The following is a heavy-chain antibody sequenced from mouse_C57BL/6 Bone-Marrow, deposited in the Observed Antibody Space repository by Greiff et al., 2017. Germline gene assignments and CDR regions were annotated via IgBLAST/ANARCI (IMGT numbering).Heavy chain of an antibody. CDR3: TTDYYGSSPWYFDV. J-gene: IGHJ1*03. D-gene: IGHD1-1*01. CDR1: GFNIKDDY. CDR2: IDPENGDT. V-gene: IGHV14-4*01. Sequence: VQLQQSGAELVRPGASVKLSCTASGFNIKDDYMHWVKQRPEQGLEWIGWIDPENGDTEYASKFQGKATITADTSSNTAYLQLSSLTSEDTAVYYCTTDYYGSSPWYFDVWGTATTVTVSS.